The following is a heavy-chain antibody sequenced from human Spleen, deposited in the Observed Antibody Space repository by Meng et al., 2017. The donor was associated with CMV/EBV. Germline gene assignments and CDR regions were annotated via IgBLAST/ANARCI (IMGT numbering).Heavy chain of an antibody. CDR1: GFTFSSYA. J-gene: IGHJ4*02. V-gene: IGHV3-23*01. CDR2: ISGSGGST. D-gene: IGHD3-22*01. Sequence: GESLKISCAASGFTFSSYAMSWVRQAPGKGLEWVSAISGSGGSTYYADSVKGRFTISRDNSKNTLYLQMNSLRAEDTAVYYCAKDIRSPEYYDSSGLDYWGQGTLVTVSS. CDR3: AKDIRSPEYYDSSGLDY.